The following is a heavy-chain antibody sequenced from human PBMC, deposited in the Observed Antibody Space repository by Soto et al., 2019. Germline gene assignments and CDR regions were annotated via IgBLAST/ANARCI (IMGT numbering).Heavy chain of an antibody. D-gene: IGHD7-27*01. V-gene: IGHV4-30-2*01. Sequence: PSETLSLTCTVSGGSISSSSYYWGWIRQPPGKGLGWIGYIYHSGSTYYNPSLKSRVTISVDRSKNQFSLKLSSVTAADTAEYYCARVPGPWGQGTLVTVSS. CDR2: IYHSGST. CDR3: ARVPGP. J-gene: IGHJ5*02. CDR1: GGSISSSSYY.